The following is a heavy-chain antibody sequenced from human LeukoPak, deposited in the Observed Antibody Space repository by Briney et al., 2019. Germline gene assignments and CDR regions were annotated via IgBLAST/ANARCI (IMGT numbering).Heavy chain of an antibody. CDR1: GGSISNHY. V-gene: IGHV4-59*11. CDR2: IYYSGST. CDR3: ARVVSSTSWIPYYFDY. D-gene: IGHD2-2*01. J-gene: IGHJ4*02. Sequence: PSETLSLTCTVSGGSISNHYWSWIRQPPGKGLEWIGYIYYSGSTNYNPSLKSRVTISVDTSKNQFSLKLSSVTAADTAVYYCARVVSSTSWIPYYFDYWGQGTLVTVSS.